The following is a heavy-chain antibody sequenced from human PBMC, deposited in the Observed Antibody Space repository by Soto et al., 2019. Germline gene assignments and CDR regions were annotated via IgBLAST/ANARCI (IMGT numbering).Heavy chain of an antibody. Sequence: PSAALSLTCSVSGGSLSTRGHSWNSIRQPPGKGLEWIGSIYHTGSTYYSQSLRSRLTMSVDTSKSQFSLSLSSVTAADTAVYYCARATGTRRSRKCGYWGQGSLVTVSS. CDR3: ARATGTRRSRKCGY. D-gene: IGHD1-1*01. J-gene: IGHJ4*02. V-gene: IGHV4-31*03. CDR1: GGSLSTRGHS. CDR2: IYHTGST.